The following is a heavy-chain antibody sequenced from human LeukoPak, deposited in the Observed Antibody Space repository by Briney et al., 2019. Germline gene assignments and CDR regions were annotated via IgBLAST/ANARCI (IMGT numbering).Heavy chain of an antibody. CDR2: INHNGNVN. CDR3: ARDCRLNCARQPGFDS. J-gene: IGHJ5*01. Sequence: GGSLRLSCAASGFTFSSYWMNWARQAPGKGLEWVASINHNGNVNYYVDSVKGRFTISRDNAKNSLYLQMSNLRDEDTAVYYCARDCRLNCARQPGFDSWGQGTLVTVSS. CDR1: GFTFSSYW. D-gene: IGHD1-1*01. V-gene: IGHV3-7*01.